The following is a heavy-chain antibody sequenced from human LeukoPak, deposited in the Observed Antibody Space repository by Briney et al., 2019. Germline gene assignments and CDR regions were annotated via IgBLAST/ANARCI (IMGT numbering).Heavy chain of an antibody. CDR2: IYYSGST. CDR1: GGSRSSDS. Sequence: SETLSLTCPVSGGSRSSDSWSWIRQPPGKGLEWIGYIYYSGSTNYNPSLKSRVTISVDTSKNQFSLKLSSVTAADTAVYYCARVVDFWSGYPFDYWGQGTLVTVSS. V-gene: IGHV4-59*01. D-gene: IGHD3-3*01. J-gene: IGHJ4*02. CDR3: ARVVDFWSGYPFDY.